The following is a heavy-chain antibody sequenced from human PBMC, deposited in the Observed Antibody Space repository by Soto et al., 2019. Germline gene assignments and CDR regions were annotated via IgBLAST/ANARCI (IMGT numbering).Heavy chain of an antibody. CDR1: GGSFSGYY. Sequence: SETLSLTCAVYGGSFSGYYWSWIRQPPGKGLEWIGEINHSGSTNYNPSLKSRVTISVDTSKNQFSLKLSSVTAADTAVYYCARGPYCSSTSCNGGNFDYWGQGTLVTVSS. CDR2: INHSGST. J-gene: IGHJ4*02. V-gene: IGHV4-34*01. D-gene: IGHD2-2*01. CDR3: ARGPYCSSTSCNGGNFDY.